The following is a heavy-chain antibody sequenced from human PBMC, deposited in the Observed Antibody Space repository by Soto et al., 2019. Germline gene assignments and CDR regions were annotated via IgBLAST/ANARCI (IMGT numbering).Heavy chain of an antibody. CDR1: GGSFSGYY. D-gene: IGHD2-2*01. CDR2: INHSGST. CDR3: ARTVPAATYYYYGMDV. V-gene: IGHV4-34*01. J-gene: IGHJ6*02. Sequence: PSETLSLTCAVSGGSFSGYYWSWIRQPPGKGLEWIGEINHSGSTNYNPSLKSRVTISVDTSKNQFSLKLSSVTAADTVVYYCARTVPAATYYYYGMDVWGQGTTVTVSS.